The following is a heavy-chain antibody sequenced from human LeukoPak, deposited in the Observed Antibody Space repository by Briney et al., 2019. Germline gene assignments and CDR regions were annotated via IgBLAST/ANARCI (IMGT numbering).Heavy chain of an antibody. CDR2: IYYSGST. Sequence: SETLSLTCTVSGGSISSSSFYWGWIRQPPGKGLEWIGSIYYSGSTNYNPSLKSRVTISVDTSKNQFSLKLSSVTAADTAVYYCARGPGDYVAFDYWGQGTLVTVSS. CDR1: GGSISSSSFY. D-gene: IGHD4-17*01. J-gene: IGHJ4*02. CDR3: ARGPGDYVAFDY. V-gene: IGHV4-39*07.